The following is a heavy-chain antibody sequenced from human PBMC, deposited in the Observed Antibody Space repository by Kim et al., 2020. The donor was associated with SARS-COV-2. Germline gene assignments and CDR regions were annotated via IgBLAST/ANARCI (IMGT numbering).Heavy chain of an antibody. CDR2: DGSEK. V-gene: IGHV3-7*01. CDR3: LRDFLGV. J-gene: IGHJ6*02. Sequence: DGSEKNYVDSAKGRFTIARDNAKNSLHLQMTDLRVEDTAVYYCLRDFLGVWGQGTTVTVSS. D-gene: IGHD3-16*01.